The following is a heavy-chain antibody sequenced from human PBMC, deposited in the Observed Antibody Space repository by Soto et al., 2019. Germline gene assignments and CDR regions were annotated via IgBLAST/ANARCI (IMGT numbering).Heavy chain of an antibody. CDR2: IYHSGST. Sequence: QLQLQESGSGLVNPSQTLSLTCAVSGGSISSGGYSWSWIRQPPGKGLEWIGYIYHSGSTYYNPSIKSRVTISVDRSKTQYALKLSPVTAADTAVYYCARAGPSSTSNWFDPWGQGTLVTVSS. J-gene: IGHJ5*02. CDR3: ARAGPSSTSNWFDP. CDR1: GGSISSGGYS. V-gene: IGHV4-30-2*01. D-gene: IGHD6-6*01.